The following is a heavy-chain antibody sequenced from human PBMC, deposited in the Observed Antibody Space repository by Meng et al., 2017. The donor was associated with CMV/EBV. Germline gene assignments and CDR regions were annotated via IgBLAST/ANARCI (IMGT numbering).Heavy chain of an antibody. CDR3: ASPLRFLEWSDAFDI. J-gene: IGHJ3*02. Sequence: SETLSLTCTVSGGSNSSSSYYWGWIRQPPGKGLEWIGSIYYSGSTYYNPSLKSRVTISVDTSKNQFSLKLSSVTAAETAVYYCASPLRFLEWSDAFDIWGQGTMVTVSS. V-gene: IGHV4-39*07. CDR1: GGSNSSSSYY. CDR2: IYYSGST. D-gene: IGHD3-3*01.